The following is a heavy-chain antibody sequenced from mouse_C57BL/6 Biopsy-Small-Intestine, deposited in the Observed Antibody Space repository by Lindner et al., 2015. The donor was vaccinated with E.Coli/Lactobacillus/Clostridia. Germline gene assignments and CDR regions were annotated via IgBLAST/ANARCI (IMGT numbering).Heavy chain of an antibody. CDR2: INPNYGTT. CDR1: GYSFTDYN. CDR3: TRHYGSRYEEYYFDY. V-gene: IGHV1-39*01. Sequence: VQLQESGPELVKPGTSVKISCKASGYSFTDYNMNWVKQSNGKSLEWIGVINPNYGTTSYNQKFKGKATLTVDQSSSTAYMQLNSLTSEDSAVYYCTRHYGSRYEEYYFDYWGQGTTLTVSS. D-gene: IGHD1-1*01. J-gene: IGHJ2*01.